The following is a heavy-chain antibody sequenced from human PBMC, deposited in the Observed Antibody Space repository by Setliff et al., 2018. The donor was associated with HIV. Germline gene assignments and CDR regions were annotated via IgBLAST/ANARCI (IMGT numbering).Heavy chain of an antibody. CDR2: INQDGSEK. CDR1: GFTFSTYW. J-gene: IGHJ5*02. CDR3: ARVGYSTGWYNWFDP. Sequence: GGSLRLSCAASGFTFSTYWMTWVRQAPGKGLEWVAKINQDGSEKYYMDSVQGRFTISRDNAKNSLYLQMNSLRSEDTALYYCARVGYSTGWYNWFDPWGQGTLVTVSS. D-gene: IGHD6-19*01. V-gene: IGHV3-7*03.